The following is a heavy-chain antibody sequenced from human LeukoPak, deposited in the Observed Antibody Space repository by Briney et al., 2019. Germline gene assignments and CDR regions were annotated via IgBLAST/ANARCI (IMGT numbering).Heavy chain of an antibody. CDR3: ARGGYYDSSGYPQDY. V-gene: IGHV3-33*01. J-gene: IGHJ4*02. D-gene: IGHD3-22*01. CDR2: IWYDGSNK. CDR1: GFTFSSYG. Sequence: PGGSLRLSCAASGFTFSSYGIHWVRQAPGKGLEWVAVIWYDGSNKYYADSVRGRFTISRDNSKNTLYLQMNSLRAEDTALYCCARGGYYDSSGYPQDYWGQGTLVTVSS.